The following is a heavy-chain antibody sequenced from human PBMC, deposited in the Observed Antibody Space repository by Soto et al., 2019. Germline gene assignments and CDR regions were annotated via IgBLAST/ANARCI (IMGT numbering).Heavy chain of an antibody. CDR2: ISTYNGDT. CDR1: GYSFTKYA. CDR3: AGDPWNTNGCGIWFDG. V-gene: IGHV1-18*04. D-gene: IGHD6-19*01. J-gene: IGHJ5*02. Sequence: ASVKVSCKASGYSFTKYAISWVRQAPGQGLEWLGWISTYNGDTNYAQSLQGRVTMTTDTSTTTAYMELRSLRSDDTAVYYCAGDPWNTNGCGIWFDGWGQGALVTVSS.